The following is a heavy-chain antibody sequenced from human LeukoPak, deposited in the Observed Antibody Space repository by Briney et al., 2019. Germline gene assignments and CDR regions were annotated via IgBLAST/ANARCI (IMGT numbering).Heavy chain of an antibody. J-gene: IGHJ4*02. CDR3: ARGRLFGEVIR. Sequence: ASVKVSCKTSGYSFTGYYIHSVRQAPGQGLEWLGWINPNSGVTNYAQKFQGRVTVTRDTSISTAYMELSRLRSDDTAVYYCARGRLFGEVIRWGQGTLVTVSS. CDR2: INPNSGVT. V-gene: IGHV1-2*02. CDR1: GYSFTGYY. D-gene: IGHD3-3*01.